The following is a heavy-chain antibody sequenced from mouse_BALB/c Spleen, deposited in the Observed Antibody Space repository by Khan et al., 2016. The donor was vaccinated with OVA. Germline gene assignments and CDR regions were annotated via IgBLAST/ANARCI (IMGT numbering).Heavy chain of an antibody. Sequence: EVQLKQSGAELVRPGALVKLSCTASGFNIKDYYMHWVKQRPEQGLVWTGRIDPENGDTIYDPKFQGKASITSDTSSNTAYLQLSSLTSEDTAVYYCARDGYSTWFAYWGQGTLVTVSA. CDR1: GFNIKDYY. CDR2: IDPENGDT. J-gene: IGHJ3*01. CDR3: ARDGYSTWFAY. D-gene: IGHD2-3*01. V-gene: IGHV14-1*02.